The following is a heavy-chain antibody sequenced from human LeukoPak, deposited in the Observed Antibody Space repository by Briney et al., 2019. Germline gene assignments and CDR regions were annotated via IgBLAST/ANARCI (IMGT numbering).Heavy chain of an antibody. Sequence: GASVKVSCKASGYTFTSYGISWVRQAPGQGLEWMGWISAYNGNTNYAQKLQGRVTMTTDTSTSTAYMELRNLRSDDTAVYYCARVPKPPEVRGVIQYVWFDPWGQGTLVTVSS. J-gene: IGHJ5*02. CDR2: ISAYNGNT. CDR3: ARVPKPPEVRGVIQYVWFDP. CDR1: GYTFTSYG. D-gene: IGHD3-10*01. V-gene: IGHV1-18*01.